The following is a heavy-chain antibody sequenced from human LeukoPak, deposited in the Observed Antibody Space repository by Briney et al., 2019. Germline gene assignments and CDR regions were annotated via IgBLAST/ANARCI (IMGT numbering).Heavy chain of an antibody. CDR2: IDNRGDR. V-gene: IGHV4-34*01. J-gene: IGHJ4*02. Sequence: SETLSLTCAVYGGSFSAYYCTWIRQPPGKGLEWIGEIDNRGDRNHNPSLKSRVSISLDTSKNQFSLKLSSVTAADTAVYYCARALASDGSGSYHYWGQGTLVTVPS. D-gene: IGHD3-10*01. CDR3: ARALASDGSGSYHY. CDR1: GGSFSAYY.